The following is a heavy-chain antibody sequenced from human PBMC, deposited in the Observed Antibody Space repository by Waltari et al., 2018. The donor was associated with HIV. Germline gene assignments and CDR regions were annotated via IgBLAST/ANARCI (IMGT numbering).Heavy chain of an antibody. CDR2: FSLDSDRI. J-gene: IGHJ6*02. CDR3: GKDLTPGGLDV. Sequence: EVQLVESGGGLVQPGGSLRLSCAVSGFTFDTYAMHWVRQVPGKCLEWVSGFSLDSDRIDYADSVKGRFTVSRDNAKNSLYLQMNSLRVEDTALYYGGKDLTPGGLDVWGQGTTVIVSS. CDR1: GFTFDTYA. V-gene: IGHV3-9*01.